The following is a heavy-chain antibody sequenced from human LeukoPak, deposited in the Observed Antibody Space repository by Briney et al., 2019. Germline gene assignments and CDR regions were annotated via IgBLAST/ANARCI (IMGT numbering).Heavy chain of an antibody. CDR1: GFAFSSSP. V-gene: IGHV3-64D*06. CDR3: VPHINYSYQY. CDR2: ISSDGRNA. Sequence: GGSLGLSCSASGFAFSSSPMHWVRQAPGKTLEHVSAISSDGRNAYYADSVKGRFTMSRDNSKNTLSLQMSSLRPEDTAVYYCVPHINYSYQYWGRGTQVTVS. D-gene: IGHD5-18*01. J-gene: IGHJ4*02.